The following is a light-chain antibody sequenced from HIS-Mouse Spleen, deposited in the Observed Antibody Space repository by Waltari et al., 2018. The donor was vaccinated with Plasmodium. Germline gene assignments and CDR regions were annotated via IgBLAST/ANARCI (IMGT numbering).Light chain of an antibody. CDR2: AAS. J-gene: IGKJ4*01. Sequence: AIRMTQSPSSFSASTGDRVTITCRASQGISSYLAWYKQKPGKAPKLLIYAASTLQCGVPSRCSGSGSGTDFTLTISCLQSEDFATYYCQQYYSYLLTFGGGTKVEIK. CDR3: QQYYSYLLT. CDR1: QGISSY. V-gene: IGKV1-8*01.